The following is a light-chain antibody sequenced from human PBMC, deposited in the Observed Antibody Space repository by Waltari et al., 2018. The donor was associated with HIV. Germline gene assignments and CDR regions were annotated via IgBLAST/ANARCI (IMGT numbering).Light chain of an antibody. CDR1: QDINTY. CDR3: QQSYSTPRT. Sequence: DIQLTQSPSFLSASVGDRVTITCRASQDINTYLAWYQKIPGGTPKLLIYAASTLHSGVPSRFSGSGSGTEFTLTISTLQSEDFATYYCQQSYSTPRTFGQGTKLEIK. CDR2: AAS. J-gene: IGKJ2*01. V-gene: IGKV1-9*01.